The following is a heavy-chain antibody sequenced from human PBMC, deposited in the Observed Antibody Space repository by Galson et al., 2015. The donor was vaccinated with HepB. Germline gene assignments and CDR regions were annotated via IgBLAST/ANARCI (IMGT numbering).Heavy chain of an antibody. CDR2: IWYDGSNK. Sequence: SLRLSCAASGFTFSSYGMHWVRQAPGKGLEWVAVIWYDGSNKYYADSVKGRFTISRDNSKNTLYLHMNSLRAEDTAVYYCARDFRERSSRGYCSSTSCYDQSPDYYYYMDVWGKGTTVTVSS. J-gene: IGHJ6*03. V-gene: IGHV3-33*01. CDR3: ARDFRERSSRGYCSSTSCYDQSPDYYYYMDV. D-gene: IGHD2-2*01. CDR1: GFTFSSYG.